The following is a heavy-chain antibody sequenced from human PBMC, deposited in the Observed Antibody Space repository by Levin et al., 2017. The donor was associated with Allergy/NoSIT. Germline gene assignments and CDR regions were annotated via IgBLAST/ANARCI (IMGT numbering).Heavy chain of an antibody. J-gene: IGHJ5*02. D-gene: IGHD1-7*01. CDR3: ARMLTGTWEWFDP. CDR2: INPDSGDT. V-gene: IGHV1-2*02. CDR1: GYTFTGYY. Sequence: AASVKVSCRASGYTFTGYYIHWVRQAPGQGLEWMGWINPDSGDTNYAQKFHGRVTMTRDTSINTAYMEVTRLRFDDTAVYFCARMLTGTWEWFDPWGPGTLVTVS.